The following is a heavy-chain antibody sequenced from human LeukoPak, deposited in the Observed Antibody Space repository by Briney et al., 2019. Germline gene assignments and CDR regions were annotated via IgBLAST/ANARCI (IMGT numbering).Heavy chain of an antibody. Sequence: SGGSLRLSCAASGFTFSSYSMNWVRQAPGKGLEWVSSISSSSSYIYYADSVKGRFTISRDNAKNSLYLQMNSLRAEDTAVYYCAREVWFGEYYAMDVWGQGTTVTVSS. D-gene: IGHD3-10*01. V-gene: IGHV3-21*01. CDR2: ISSSSSYI. J-gene: IGHJ6*02. CDR3: AREVWFGEYYAMDV. CDR1: GFTFSSYS.